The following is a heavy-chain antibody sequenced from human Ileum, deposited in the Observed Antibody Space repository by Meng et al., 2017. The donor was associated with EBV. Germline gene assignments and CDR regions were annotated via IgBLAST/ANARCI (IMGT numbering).Heavy chain of an antibody. D-gene: IGHD2-2*01. CDR1: GYSFTTYA. CDR3: ARTGCSSSSCYDY. CDR2: INAGNGNT. J-gene: IGHJ4*02. V-gene: IGHV1-3*01. Sequence: QVQLVQSGAEVKKPGAAGTVFXKASGYSFTTYAMHWVRQAPGQRLEWIGWINAGNGNTKYSERFQSRVTITRDTAASTAYMELSSLRSEDTAVYYCARTGCSSSSCYDYWGQGTLVTVSS.